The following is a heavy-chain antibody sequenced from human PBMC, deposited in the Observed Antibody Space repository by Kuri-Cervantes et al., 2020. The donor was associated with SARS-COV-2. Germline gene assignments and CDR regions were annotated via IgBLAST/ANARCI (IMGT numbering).Heavy chain of an antibody. D-gene: IGHD3-22*01. CDR2: IYYSGST. CDR3: ARHTVVVVLDY. J-gene: IGHJ4*02. CDR1: GGSISSSSYY. V-gene: IGHV4-39*01. Sequence: ESLKISCTVSGGSISSSSYYWGWIRQPPGKGLEWIGSIYYSGSTYYNPSLKSRVTISVDTSKNQFSLKLSSVTAADTAVYYCARHTVVVVLDYWGQGTLVTVSS.